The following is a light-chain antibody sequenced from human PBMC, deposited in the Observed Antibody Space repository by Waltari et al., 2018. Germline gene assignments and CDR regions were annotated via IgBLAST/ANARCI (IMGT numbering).Light chain of an antibody. CDR2: DAS. V-gene: IGKV1-NL1*01. J-gene: IGKJ1*01. CDR1: QGITKS. CDR3: QQYYTTPRT. Sequence: DIQMTQSPSSLSSSVGDRLTITCRASQGITKSLAWYQHKPGKAPNLLVYDASSLERGVPSRFSGSGAGTDYALTIISLQPEDFATYYCQQYYTTPRTFGQGTKVEIK.